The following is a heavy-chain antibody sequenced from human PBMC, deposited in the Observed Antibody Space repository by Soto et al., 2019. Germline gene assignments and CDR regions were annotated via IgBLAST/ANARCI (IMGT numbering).Heavy chain of an antibody. J-gene: IGHJ4*02. V-gene: IGHV4-34*01. CDR1: GGSFSGYY. Sequence: SETLSLTCAVYGGSFSGYYWSWIRQPPGKGLEWIGEINHSGSTNYNPSLKSRVTISVDTSKNQFSLKLSSVTAADTAVYYCARELIAARPLGYWGQGTLVTVSS. D-gene: IGHD6-6*01. CDR2: INHSGST. CDR3: ARELIAARPLGY.